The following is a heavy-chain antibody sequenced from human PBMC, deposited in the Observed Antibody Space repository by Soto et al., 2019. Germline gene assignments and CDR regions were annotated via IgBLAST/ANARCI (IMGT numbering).Heavy chain of an antibody. D-gene: IGHD5-18*01. Sequence: GASVKVSCKASGFTFTSSAVQWVRQARGQRLEWIGWIVVGSGNTNYAQKFQERVTITRDMSTSTAYMELSSLRPEDTAVYYCAAAVGGYSYGFDYWGQGTLVTVSS. CDR1: GFTFTSSA. V-gene: IGHV1-58*01. CDR3: AAAVGGYSYGFDY. CDR2: IVVGSGNT. J-gene: IGHJ4*02.